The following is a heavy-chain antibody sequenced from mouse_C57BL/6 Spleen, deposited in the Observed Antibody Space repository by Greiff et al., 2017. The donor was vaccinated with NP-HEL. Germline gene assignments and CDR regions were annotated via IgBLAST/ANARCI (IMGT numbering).Heavy chain of an antibody. D-gene: IGHD2-5*01. Sequence: VHVKQSGAELVRPGASVTLSCTASGFNIKDDYMHWVKQRPEQGLEWIGWIDPENGDTEYASKFQGKATITADPSSNTAYLQLSSLTSEDTAVYYRTHYSNHSAWFAYWGQGTLVTVSA. J-gene: IGHJ3*01. CDR2: IDPENGDT. CDR1: GFNIKDDY. V-gene: IGHV14-4*01. CDR3: THYSNHSAWFAY.